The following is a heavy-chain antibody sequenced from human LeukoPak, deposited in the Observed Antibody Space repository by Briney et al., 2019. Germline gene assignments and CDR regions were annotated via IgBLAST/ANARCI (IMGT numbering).Heavy chain of an antibody. V-gene: IGHV3-30*03. CDR1: GFTFSSYG. J-gene: IGHJ4*02. CDR2: ISYDGSNK. Sequence: GRSLRLSCAASGFTFSSYGMHWVRQAPGKGLEWVAVISYDGSNKYYADSVKGRFTISRDNSKNTLYLQMNSLRAEDTAVYYCARDADTAMVYDYFDYWGQGTLVTVSS. D-gene: IGHD5-18*01. CDR3: ARDADTAMVYDYFDY.